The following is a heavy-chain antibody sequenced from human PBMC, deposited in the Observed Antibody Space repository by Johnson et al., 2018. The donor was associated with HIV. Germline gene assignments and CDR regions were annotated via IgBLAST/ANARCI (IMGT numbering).Heavy chain of an antibody. Sequence: VQLVESGGGVVQPGRSLRLSCAASGFTFSSYAMHWVRQAPGKGLEWVSGISWNSGSIGYADSVKGRFTISRDNARYSLYLQMNSLRAEDTALYYCAKDRVEEVVVHDAFDIWGQGTMVTVSS. D-gene: IGHD3-22*01. J-gene: IGHJ3*02. V-gene: IGHV3-9*01. CDR3: AKDRVEEVVVHDAFDI. CDR1: GFTFSSYA. CDR2: ISWNSGSI.